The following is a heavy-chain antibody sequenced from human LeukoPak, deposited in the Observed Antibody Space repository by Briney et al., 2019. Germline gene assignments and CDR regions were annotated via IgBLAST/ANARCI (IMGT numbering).Heavy chain of an antibody. J-gene: IGHJ6*02. V-gene: IGHV3-30-3*01. CDR3: ARDTEAVAGFYYYGMDV. CDR2: ISYDGSNK. D-gene: IGHD6-19*01. CDR1: GLTFSSYA. Sequence: GRSLRLSCAASGLTFSSYAMHWVRQAPGKGLEWVAVISYDGSNKYYADSVKGRFTISRDNSKNTLYLQMNSLRAKDTAVYYCARDTEAVAGFYYYGMDVWGQGTTVTVSS.